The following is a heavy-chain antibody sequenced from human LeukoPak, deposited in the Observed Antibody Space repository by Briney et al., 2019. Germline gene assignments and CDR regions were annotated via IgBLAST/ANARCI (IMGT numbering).Heavy chain of an antibody. V-gene: IGHV1-18*01. CDR3: ARDRPSYGDYDY. J-gene: IGHJ4*02. Sequence: ASVKVSCKASGYAFTNYGINWVRQAPGQGLEWMGWISAYNGNTIYAQKLQGRVTMTTDTSTSTAYMELRSLRSDDTAVYYCARDRPSYGDYDYWGQGTLVTVSS. CDR2: ISAYNGNT. D-gene: IGHD4-17*01. CDR1: GYAFTNYG.